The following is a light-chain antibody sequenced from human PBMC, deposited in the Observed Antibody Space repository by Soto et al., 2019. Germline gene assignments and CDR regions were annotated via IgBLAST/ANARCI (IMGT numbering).Light chain of an antibody. CDR3: QQYNSYRT. Sequence: TPSAFTLSASVGDRVTITCRASQSISSWLAWYQQKPGKAPKLLIYDASSLESGVPSRFSGSGSGTEFTLTISSLQPDDFATYYCQQYNSYRTFGQGTKVDIK. J-gene: IGKJ1*01. V-gene: IGKV1-5*01. CDR2: DAS. CDR1: QSISSW.